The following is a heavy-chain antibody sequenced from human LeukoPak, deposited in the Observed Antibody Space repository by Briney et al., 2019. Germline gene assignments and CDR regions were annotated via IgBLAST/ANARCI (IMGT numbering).Heavy chain of an antibody. J-gene: IGHJ6*03. Sequence: SETLSLTCTVSGGSINPYYWIWIRQSPGTGLEWIGYIYYSGITDYNPSLKSRVTFSIDTSKKQFSLNLTSVTAADTAIYFCARGGSHYYYYMDVWGKGTGVTVSS. V-gene: IGHV4-59*01. CDR3: ARGGSHYYYYMDV. D-gene: IGHD1-26*01. CDR1: GGSINPYY. CDR2: IYYSGIT.